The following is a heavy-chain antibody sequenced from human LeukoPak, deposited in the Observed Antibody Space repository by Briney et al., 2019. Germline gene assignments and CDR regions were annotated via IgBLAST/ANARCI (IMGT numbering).Heavy chain of an antibody. D-gene: IGHD1-7*01. V-gene: IGHV3-23*01. Sequence: PGGSLRLSCAASGFTFSSSPMTWVRQAPGKGLQWVSAISNSGGDAIYTDSVKGRFTISRDNSKNTLYLQMNSLRAEDSAVYYCAKGGNYGPLDSWGQGTLVTVSS. CDR3: AKGGNYGPLDS. CDR2: ISNSGGDA. J-gene: IGHJ4*02. CDR1: GFTFSSSP.